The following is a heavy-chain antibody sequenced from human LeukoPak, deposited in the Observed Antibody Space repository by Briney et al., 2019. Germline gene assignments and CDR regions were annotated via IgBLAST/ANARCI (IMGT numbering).Heavy chain of an antibody. Sequence: GGSLRLSCAASGFTVSSSYMTWVRQAPGKGLEWVSVIYSGGSTYYADSVKGRFTTSRDNSKNTLYLQMNSLRAEDTAVYYCARDKVTAVDYYFDYWGQGTLVTVSS. CDR1: GFTVSSSY. D-gene: IGHD2-21*02. V-gene: IGHV3-66*01. CDR2: IYSGGST. CDR3: ARDKVTAVDYYFDY. J-gene: IGHJ4*02.